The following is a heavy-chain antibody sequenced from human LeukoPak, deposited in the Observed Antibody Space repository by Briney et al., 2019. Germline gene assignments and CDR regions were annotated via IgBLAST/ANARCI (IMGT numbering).Heavy chain of an antibody. J-gene: IGHJ3*02. D-gene: IGHD3/OR15-3a*01. CDR3: VLDLFSSFAFDI. Sequence: GGSLRLSCAASGFTFSRYWMHWVRQAPGKGLLWVSRINSDGSSTYYADSVKGRFTTSRDNAKNALHLQMNSLTAEDTAVYYCVLDLFSSFAFDIWGQGTMVTVS. CDR2: INSDGSST. V-gene: IGHV3-74*01. CDR1: GFTFSRYW.